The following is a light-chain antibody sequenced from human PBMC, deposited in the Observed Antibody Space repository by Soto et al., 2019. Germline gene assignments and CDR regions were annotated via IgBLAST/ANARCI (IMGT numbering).Light chain of an antibody. CDR2: EVS. CDR3: SSYAGSNNVI. J-gene: IGLJ2*01. Sequence: QSVLTQPPSASGSPGQSVTLSCTGTSSDVGGYNSVSWFQQHPGKAPKLMIYEVSKRPSGVPDLFSGSKSGNTASLTVAGLQAEDEADYYCSSYAGSNNVIFGGGTKLTVL. CDR1: SSDVGGYNS. V-gene: IGLV2-8*01.